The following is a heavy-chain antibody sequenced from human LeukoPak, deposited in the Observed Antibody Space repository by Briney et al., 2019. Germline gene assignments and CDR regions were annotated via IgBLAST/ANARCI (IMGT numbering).Heavy chain of an antibody. CDR2: IHYSGST. CDR1: GYSISSAYY. Sequence: PSETLSLTCSVSGYSISSAYYWGWIRQPPGKGLEWIATIHYSGSTYYNPSLKSRVTISLDTSKNQFSLKLNSVAAADTAVYYCARRWQRSFDIWGQGTMVTVSS. V-gene: IGHV4-38-2*02. J-gene: IGHJ3*02. CDR3: ARRWQRSFDI.